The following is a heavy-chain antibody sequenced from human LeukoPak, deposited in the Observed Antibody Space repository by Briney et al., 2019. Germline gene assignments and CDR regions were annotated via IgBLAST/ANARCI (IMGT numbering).Heavy chain of an antibody. V-gene: IGHV3-20*04. D-gene: IGHD4-11*01. Sequence: GGSLRLSCATSGFNFDDFGMSWVRQAPGKGLEWVSGINWNGGLKGYADSVKGRFSISRNNAKNSLYLQMNSLRGDDTALYFCARGDYTSYYSSMDVWVGGITVTVPS. CDR2: INWNGGLK. J-gene: IGHJ6*03. CDR1: GFNFDDFG. CDR3: ARGDYTSYYSSMDV.